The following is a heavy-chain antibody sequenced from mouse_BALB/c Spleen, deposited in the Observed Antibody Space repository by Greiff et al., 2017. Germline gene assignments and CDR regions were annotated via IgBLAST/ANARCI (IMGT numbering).Heavy chain of an antibody. V-gene: IGHV3-6*02. Sequence: EVKLQESGPGLVKPSQSLSLTCSVTGYSITSGYYWNWIRQFPGNKLEWMGYISYDGSNNYNPSLKNRIPITRDTSKNQFFLKLNSVTTEDTATYYCARDPLDAMDYWGQGTSVTVSS. CDR2: ISYDGSN. CDR1: GYSITSGYY. J-gene: IGHJ4*01. CDR3: ARDPLDAMDY.